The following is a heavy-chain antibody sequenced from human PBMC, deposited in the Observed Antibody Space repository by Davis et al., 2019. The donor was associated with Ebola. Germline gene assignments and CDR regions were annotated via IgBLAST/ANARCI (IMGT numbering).Heavy chain of an antibody. CDR2: ISGSGGST. CDR1: GFTFDDYA. CDR3: AKGTRLQL. V-gene: IGHV3-23*01. Sequence: GESLKISCTASGFTFDDYAMTWVRQAPGKGLEWVSAISGSGGSTYYADSVKGRFTISRDTSKNTLYLQMDSLRLEDTAVYYCAKGTRLQLWGQGTLVTVSS. D-gene: IGHD5-18*01. J-gene: IGHJ4*02.